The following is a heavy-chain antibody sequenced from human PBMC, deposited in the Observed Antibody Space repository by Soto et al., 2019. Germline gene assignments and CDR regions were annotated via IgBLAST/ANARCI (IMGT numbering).Heavy chain of an antibody. V-gene: IGHV3-48*01. CDR2: ISSSSSTI. Sequence: GGSLRLSCAASGFTFSSYSMNWVRQAPGKGLEWVSYISSSSSTIYYADSVKGRFTISRDKAKNSLYLQMNSLRAEETAVYYCAARLRYFDWLSLTEDYWGQGTLVTVSS. D-gene: IGHD3-9*01. CDR3: AARLRYFDWLSLTEDY. CDR1: GFTFSSYS. J-gene: IGHJ4*02.